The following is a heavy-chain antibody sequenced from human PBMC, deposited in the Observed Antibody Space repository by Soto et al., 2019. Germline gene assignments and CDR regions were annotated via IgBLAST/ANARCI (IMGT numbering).Heavy chain of an antibody. V-gene: IGHV3-21*01. CDR2: ITSSNSYI. CDR3: ARDWGRQTSCTSTNCGDAFDL. CDR1: GFTFISYS. Sequence: EVQLVESGGGLVKPGGSLRLSCAASGFTFISYSMNWVRQAPGKGLEWVSSITSSNSYIYYADSVKGRFTISRDNAKNSLYLQMNNLRAEDTAVYYCARDWGRQTSCTSTNCGDAFDLWGQGTEVTVSS. D-gene: IGHD2-2*01. J-gene: IGHJ3*01.